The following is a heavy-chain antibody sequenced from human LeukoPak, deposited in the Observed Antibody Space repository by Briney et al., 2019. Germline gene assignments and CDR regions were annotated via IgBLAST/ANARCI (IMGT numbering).Heavy chain of an antibody. CDR3: ASGYNWNDGSYFDY. J-gene: IGHJ4*02. CDR1: GYSFTTYG. CDR2: ISGYNGNT. Sequence: GASVKVSCKASGYSFTTYGISWVRQAPRQGLEWMGWISGYNGNTNYAQKLQGRVTMTTETSTSTAYMELRSLRSDDTAVYYCASGYNWNDGSYFDYWGQGTLVTVSS. D-gene: IGHD1-1*01. V-gene: IGHV1-18*01.